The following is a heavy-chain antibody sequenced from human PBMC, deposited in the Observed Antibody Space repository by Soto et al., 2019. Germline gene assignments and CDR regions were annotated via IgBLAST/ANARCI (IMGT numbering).Heavy chain of an antibody. CDR2: IYYSGKT. CDR1: GDSMSNDY. J-gene: IGHJ5*02. D-gene: IGHD1-1*01. CDR3: GRAHLGSDRYILEPFDP. V-gene: IGHV4-59*12. Sequence: AGTRSLTCIVSGDSMSNDYWTRILLPPGKGLEWIGYIYYSGKTDYNPSLQSRVSISIDTSKNQFSLQLNSVIPEDTAVYYCGRAHLGSDRYILEPFDPWGQGTLVTVSS.